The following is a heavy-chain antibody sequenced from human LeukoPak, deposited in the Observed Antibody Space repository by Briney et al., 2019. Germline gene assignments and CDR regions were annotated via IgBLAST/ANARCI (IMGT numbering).Heavy chain of an antibody. V-gene: IGHV1-18*01. CDR2: ISAYNGNT. CDR1: GYTFTSYG. CDR3: ARDYYDSSGLRLIDY. D-gene: IGHD3-22*01. Sequence: ASVKVSCKASGYTFTSYGISWVRQAPGQGLEWMGWISAYNGNTSYARKLQGRVTMTTDTSTSTAYMELRSLRSDDTAVYYCARDYYDSSGLRLIDYWGQGTLVTVSS. J-gene: IGHJ4*02.